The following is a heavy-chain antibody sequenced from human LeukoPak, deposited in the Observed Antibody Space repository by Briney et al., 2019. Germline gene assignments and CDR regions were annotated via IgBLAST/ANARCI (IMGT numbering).Heavy chain of an antibody. CDR3: AGFELTNYYYGMDV. CDR1: GFTFSSYG. D-gene: IGHD3-10*01. CDR2: ISYDGSNK. V-gene: IGHV3-30*03. Sequence: GGSLRLSCAASGFTFSSYGKHWVRQAPGKGLEGVAVISYDGSNKYYADSVKGRFTISRDNSKNTLYLQMNSLRAEDTAVYYCAGFELTNYYYGMDVWGQGTTVTVSS. J-gene: IGHJ6*02.